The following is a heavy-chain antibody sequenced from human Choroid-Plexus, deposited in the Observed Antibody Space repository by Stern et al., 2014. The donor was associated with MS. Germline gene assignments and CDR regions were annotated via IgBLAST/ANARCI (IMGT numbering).Heavy chain of an antibody. D-gene: IGHD2/OR15-2a*01. CDR1: GFTFGSCA. Sequence: VQLVESGGGVVQPGRALRLACVASGFTFGSCAMHWVRQGPGKGLGGGAGVSYDGSNKYYADSVKGRFTISRDNSQNTLYMQMSSLRPEDTAVYYCAKDRQYLTYFFDHWGQGSLVTVSS. CDR3: AKDRQYLTYFFDH. CDR2: VSYDGSNK. J-gene: IGHJ5*02. V-gene: IGHV3-30*18.